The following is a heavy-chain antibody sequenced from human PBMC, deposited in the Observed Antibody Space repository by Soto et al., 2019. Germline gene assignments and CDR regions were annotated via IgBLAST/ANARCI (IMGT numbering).Heavy chain of an antibody. V-gene: IGHV3-23*01. D-gene: IGHD3-3*01. J-gene: IGHJ4*02. CDR1: GFTFSSYA. CDR3: AKEQVLRVLEWFNRDFDY. CDR2: ISGNGGST. Sequence: EVQLLESGGGLVQPGGSLRLSCAASGFTFSSYAMSWVRQAPGKGLEWVSAISGNGGSTNYADSVKGRFTISRDNAKNTLYLQMKSLRAEDTAVDYCAKEQVLRVLEWFNRDFDYWGQGTLVTVSS.